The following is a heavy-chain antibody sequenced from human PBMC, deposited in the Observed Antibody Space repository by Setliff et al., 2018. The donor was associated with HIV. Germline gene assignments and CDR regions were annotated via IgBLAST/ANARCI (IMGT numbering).Heavy chain of an antibody. V-gene: IGHV4-59*01. D-gene: IGHD3-10*01. Sequence: SGTLSLTCTVSNGSISYYYWTWIRQPPGKGLEFIGYIYYSGNINYNPSLKSRVTISVDTSKNQFSLKLSSVTAADTAVYYCARERSALLWKNWFDPWGQGTLVTVSS. J-gene: IGHJ5*02. CDR1: NGSISYYY. CDR3: ARERSALLWKNWFDP. CDR2: IYYSGNI.